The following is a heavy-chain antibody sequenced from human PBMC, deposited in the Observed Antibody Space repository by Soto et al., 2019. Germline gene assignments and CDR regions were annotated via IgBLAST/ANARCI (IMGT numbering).Heavy chain of an antibody. J-gene: IGHJ6*02. CDR1: GYTFNSYD. V-gene: IGHV1-8*01. Sequence: ASVKVSCKASGYTFNSYDINWVRQAAGQGLEWMGWMNPNSGNTGYAQKFQGRVTMTRNTSISTAYMELSSLRSEDTAVYYCARGAPNYYGSGSYRRYYGMDVWGQGTTVTVS. CDR3: ARGAPNYYGSGSYRRYYGMDV. D-gene: IGHD3-10*01. CDR2: MNPNSGNT.